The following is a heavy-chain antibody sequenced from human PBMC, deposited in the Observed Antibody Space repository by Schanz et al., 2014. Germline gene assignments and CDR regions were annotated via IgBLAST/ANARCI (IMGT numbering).Heavy chain of an antibody. CDR3: GRGFSRSYIDI. D-gene: IGHD6-6*01. CDR2: INPSGGST. V-gene: IGHV1-46*03. CDR1: GYTFTTYY. J-gene: IGHJ4*02. Sequence: QVQLVQSGAEVKKPGASMKVSCKASGYTFTTYYMLWVRQAPGQGLEWMGIINPSGGSTRYGQKFQGRITVTTDTSTSTVYLELSSLRSDDTAVYYGGRGFSRSYIDIWGQGTLITVSS.